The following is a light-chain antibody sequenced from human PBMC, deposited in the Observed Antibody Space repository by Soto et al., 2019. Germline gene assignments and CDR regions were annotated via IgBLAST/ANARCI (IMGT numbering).Light chain of an antibody. J-gene: IGKJ1*01. V-gene: IGKV3-11*01. Sequence: EIFLTQSPDTLSLSPGERATLTSRASQSVTNYIAWYQQRPGQAPRLLIYDASNRATGVPARFSGSRSGTDFTLTISDLEPADFGLYYCQQRLNWPPGFGQGTKVDIK. CDR3: QQRLNWPPG. CDR2: DAS. CDR1: QSVTNY.